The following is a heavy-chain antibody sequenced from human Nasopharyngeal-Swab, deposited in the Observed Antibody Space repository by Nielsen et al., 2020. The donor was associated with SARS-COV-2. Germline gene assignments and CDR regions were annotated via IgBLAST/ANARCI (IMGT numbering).Heavy chain of an antibody. V-gene: IGHV3-53*01. J-gene: IGHJ6*02. D-gene: IGHD3-10*02. CDR1: GFTVSSNY. Sequence: GESLKISCAASGFTVSSNYMSWVRQAPGKGLEWVSVIYSGGSTYYADSVKGRFTISRDNSKNTLYLQMNSLRAEDTAVYYCARSLEVTKTMSYYYGMDVWGQGTTVTVSS. CDR3: ARSLEVTKTMSYYYGMDV. CDR2: IYSGGST.